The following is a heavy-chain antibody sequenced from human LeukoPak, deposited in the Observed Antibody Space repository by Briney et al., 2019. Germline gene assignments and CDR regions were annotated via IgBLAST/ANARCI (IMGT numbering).Heavy chain of an antibody. CDR1: GFTLSGYS. Sequence: GGSLRLSCATSGFTLSGYSMNWVRQAPGKGLEWVSSISSSSSYIYYADSVKGRFTISRDNSKNTLYLQMNSLRAEDTAVYFCASPAGSGWYYFDFWGQGALVTVSS. CDR2: ISSSSSYI. V-gene: IGHV3-21*04. CDR3: ASPAGSGWYYFDF. D-gene: IGHD6-13*01. J-gene: IGHJ4*02.